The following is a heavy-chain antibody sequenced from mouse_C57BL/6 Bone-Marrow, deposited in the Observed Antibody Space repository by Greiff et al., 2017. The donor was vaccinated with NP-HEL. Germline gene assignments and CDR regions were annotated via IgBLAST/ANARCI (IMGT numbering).Heavy chain of an antibody. CDR2: IWGVGST. CDR3: ASQIYYYGSSYGAWFAY. CDR1: GFSLTSYG. J-gene: IGHJ3*01. V-gene: IGHV2-6*01. Sequence: QVQLQQSGPGLVAPSQSLSITCTVSGFSLTSYGVDWVRQSPGKGLEWLGVIWGVGSTNYNSALKSRLSISKDNSKSQVFLKMNSLQTDDTAMYYCASQIYYYGSSYGAWFAYWGQGTLVTVSA. D-gene: IGHD1-1*01.